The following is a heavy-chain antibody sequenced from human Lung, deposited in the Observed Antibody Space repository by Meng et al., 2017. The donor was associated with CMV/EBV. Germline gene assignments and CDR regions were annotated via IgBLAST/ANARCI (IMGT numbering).Heavy chain of an antibody. CDR3: ARGSRDEAFQH. CDR1: GSSISSYY. J-gene: IGHJ1*01. CDR2: IYTSGST. V-gene: IGHV4-4*07. Sequence: QWQLQQGGPRLWQPSETLSTTWTVSGSSISSYYWSWIRQPAGKGLEWIGRIYTSGSTNYNPSLKSRVTMSVDTSKNQFSLKLSSVTAADTAVYYCARGSRDEAFQHWGQGTLVTVSS. D-gene: IGHD5-24*01.